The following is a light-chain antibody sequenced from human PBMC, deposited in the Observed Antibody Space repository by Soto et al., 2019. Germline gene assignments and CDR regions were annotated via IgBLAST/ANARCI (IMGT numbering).Light chain of an antibody. Sequence: QSVLTQPPSVSGAPGQRVTISCTGSSSNIGAGYDVHWYQQLPGTAPKLLIYGNSNRPSGVPDRFSGSKSGTSASLAITGLQAEDEAYHYCLSYDSSLRGVVFGGGTKLTVL. J-gene: IGLJ2*01. CDR2: GNS. CDR3: LSYDSSLRGVV. CDR1: SSNIGAGYD. V-gene: IGLV1-40*01.